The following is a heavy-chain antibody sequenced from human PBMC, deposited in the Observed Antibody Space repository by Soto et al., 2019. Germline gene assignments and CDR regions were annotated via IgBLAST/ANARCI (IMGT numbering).Heavy chain of an antibody. CDR1: RFTFRNYA. CDR2: ISPTGEQR. V-gene: IGHV3-23*01. CDR3: AKRYGSGSYRDFNSYYGMDI. D-gene: IGHD3-10*01. J-gene: IGHJ6*02. Sequence: GGSLRLSCAASRFTFRNYAMSWARQGPAEGLEWVSGISPTGEQRFYVDSVKGRFFISRDNSQNTLSLEMSNLRADDTAVYYCAKRYGSGSYRDFNSYYGMDIWGQGTSVTV.